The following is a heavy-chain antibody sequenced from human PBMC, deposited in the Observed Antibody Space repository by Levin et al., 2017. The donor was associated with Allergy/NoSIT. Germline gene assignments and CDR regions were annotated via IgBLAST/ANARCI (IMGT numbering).Heavy chain of an antibody. CDR3: ARGGRGLLLNVRRFVDSFIPLD. CDR2: INWNGGST. CDR1: GFTFDDYG. V-gene: IGHV3-20*01. Sequence: GESLKISCAASGFTFDDYGMSWVRQAPGKGLEWVSGINWNGGSTGYADSVKGRFTISRDNAKNSLYLQMNSLRAEDTALYHCARGGRGLLLNVRRFVDSFIPLDWGQGTLVTVSS. J-gene: IGHJ4*02. D-gene: IGHD3-22*01.